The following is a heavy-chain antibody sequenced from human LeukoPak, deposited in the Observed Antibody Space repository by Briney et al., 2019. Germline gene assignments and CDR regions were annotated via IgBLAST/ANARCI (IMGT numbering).Heavy chain of an antibody. V-gene: IGHV3-48*01. J-gene: IGHJ4*02. D-gene: IGHD6-6*01. Sequence: QSGGSLRLSCAASGFTFSDYAMSWVRQAPGKGLEWVSYISPSATTIYYADSVKGRFTISRDNAKNSLYLQMNSLRAEDTAVYYCAREYSSSSGRSFDYWGQGTLVTVSS. CDR2: ISPSATTI. CDR3: AREYSSSSGRSFDY. CDR1: GFTFSDYA.